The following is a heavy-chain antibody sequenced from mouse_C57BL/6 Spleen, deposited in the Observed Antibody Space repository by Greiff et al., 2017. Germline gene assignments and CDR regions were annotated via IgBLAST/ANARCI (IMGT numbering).Heavy chain of an antibody. CDR1: GYTFTSYW. V-gene: IGHV1-61*01. J-gene: IGHJ2*01. D-gene: IGHD1-1*01. CDR2: IYPSDSET. Sequence: QVQLQQPGAELVRPGSSVKLSCKASGYTFTSYWMDWVKQRPGQGLEWIGNIYPSDSETHYNQKFKDKATLTVDKSSSTAYMQLISLTSEDSAVYYCARLGYVSSSDYWGQGTTLTVSS. CDR3: ARLGYVSSSDY.